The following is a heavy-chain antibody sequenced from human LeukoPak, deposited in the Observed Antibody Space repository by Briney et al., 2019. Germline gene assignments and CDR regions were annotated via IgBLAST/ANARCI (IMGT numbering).Heavy chain of an antibody. V-gene: IGHV1-8*03. CDR2: MNPNSGNT. CDR1: GYTFTSYD. CDR3: ARAIISVSSSSWNDY. Sequence: GASVKVSCKASGYTFTSYDINWVRQATGQGLEWMGWMNPNSGNTGYAQKFQGRVTITRNTSISTDYMELSSLRSEDSAVYYCARAIISVSSSSWNDYWGQGTLVTVSS. J-gene: IGHJ4*02. D-gene: IGHD6-13*01.